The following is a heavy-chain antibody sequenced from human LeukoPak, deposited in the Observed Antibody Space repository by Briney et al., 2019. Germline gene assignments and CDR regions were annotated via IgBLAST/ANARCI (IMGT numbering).Heavy chain of an antibody. D-gene: IGHD3-9*01. CDR3: ARGVAYYDILAWFDP. Sequence: GGSLRLSCAASGFTVSSNYMSWVRQAPGKGLEWVSVIYSGGSTYYADSVKGRFTISRDNSKNTLYLQMNSLGAEDTAVYYCARGVAYYDILAWFDPWGQGTLVTVSS. CDR2: IYSGGST. V-gene: IGHV3-66*01. CDR1: GFTVSSNY. J-gene: IGHJ5*02.